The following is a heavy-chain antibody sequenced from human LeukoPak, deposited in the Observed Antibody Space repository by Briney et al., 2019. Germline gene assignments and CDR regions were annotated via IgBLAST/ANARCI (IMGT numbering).Heavy chain of an antibody. CDR1: GGSISSSSYY. D-gene: IGHD1-26*01. CDR3: ARAKRGSGAYMDV. CDR2: IYYSGST. Sequence: SETLSLTCTVSGGSISSSSYYWSWIRQPPGKGLEWIGYIYYSGSTNYNPSLKSRVTISVDTSKNQFSLKLSSVTAADTAVYYCARAKRGSGAYMDVWGKGTTVTISS. J-gene: IGHJ6*03. V-gene: IGHV4-61*01.